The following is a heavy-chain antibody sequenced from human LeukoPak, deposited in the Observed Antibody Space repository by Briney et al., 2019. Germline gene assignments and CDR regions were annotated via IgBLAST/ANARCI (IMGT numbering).Heavy chain of an antibody. CDR2: IIPIFGTA. Sequence: GASVKVSCKASGGTFSSYAISWVRQAPGQGLEWMGWIIPIFGTANYAQKFQGRVTITTDESTSTAYMELSSLRSEDTAVYYCARDGHQPPSMGAFDIWGQGTMVTVSS. V-gene: IGHV1-69*05. D-gene: IGHD2-2*01. CDR3: ARDGHQPPSMGAFDI. J-gene: IGHJ3*02. CDR1: GGTFSSYA.